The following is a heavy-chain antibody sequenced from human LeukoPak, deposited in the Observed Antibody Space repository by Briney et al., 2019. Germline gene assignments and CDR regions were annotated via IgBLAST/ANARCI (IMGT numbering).Heavy chain of an antibody. CDR1: GYTFTSYY. V-gene: IGHV1-46*01. CDR2: INPSGGST. J-gene: IGHJ4*02. CDR3: ARAVQWELLY. Sequence: ASVKVSCKASGYTFTSYYMHWVRQAPGQGLEWMGIINPSGGSTGYAQKFQGRVTMTRDTSTSTAYMELRSLRSADTAVYYCARAVQWELLYWGQGTLVTVSS. D-gene: IGHD1-26*01.